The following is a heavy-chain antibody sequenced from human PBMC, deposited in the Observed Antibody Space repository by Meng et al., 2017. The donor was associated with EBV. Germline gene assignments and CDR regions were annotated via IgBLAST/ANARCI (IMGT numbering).Heavy chain of an antibody. CDR2: LIPMTGVA. D-gene: IGHD3-10*01. CDR1: GGTFRSDA. V-gene: IGHV1-69*01. Sequence: QVQLVQSGAEVKKXXSXVMVSCKTSGGTFRSDAISWVRQAPGQGLVWMGGLIPMTGVAHYAQKFQDRVSIIADEFTSTHYLELSSLRSEDTAIYFCASESGRGFTPDYWGQGTLVNVSS. CDR3: ASESGRGFTPDY. J-gene: IGHJ4*02.